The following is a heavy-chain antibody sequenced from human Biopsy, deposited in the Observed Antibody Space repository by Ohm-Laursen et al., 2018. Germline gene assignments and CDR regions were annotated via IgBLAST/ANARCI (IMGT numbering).Heavy chain of an antibody. D-gene: IGHD2-8*01. CDR3: ARDPLNGHKHFDY. CDR1: SYTFTDYN. Sequence: GASVKVSCKASSYTFTDYNIHWMRQAPGQGLEWLGYINCKTGATNYAQKFQGTVTMTRDTSISPAYLALGSLRSADTAIYYCARDPLNGHKHFDYWGQGSLVTVSS. V-gene: IGHV1-2*02. CDR2: INCKTGAT. J-gene: IGHJ4*02.